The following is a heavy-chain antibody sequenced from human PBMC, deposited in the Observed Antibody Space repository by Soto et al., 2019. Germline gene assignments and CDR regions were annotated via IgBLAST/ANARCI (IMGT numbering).Heavy chain of an antibody. CDR3: AAGGGLPRYY. J-gene: IGHJ4*02. V-gene: IGHV4-30-2*01. CDR2: IYHSGST. CDR1: GGSISSGGCF. Sequence: SETLSLTCAVSGGSISSGGCFWSWIRQPPGKGLEWIGYIYHSGSTYYNPSLKSRVTISVDRSKNQFSLKLSSVTAADTAVYYCAAGGGLPRYYWGQGTLVTVSS. D-gene: IGHD5-12*01.